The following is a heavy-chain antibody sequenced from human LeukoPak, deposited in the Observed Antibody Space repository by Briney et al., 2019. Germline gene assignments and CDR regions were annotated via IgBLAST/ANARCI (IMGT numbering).Heavy chain of an antibody. CDR1: GGSISSYY. Sequence: PSETLSLTCTVSGGSISSYYWSWIRQPPGKGLEWIGYIYYSGSTNYNPSLKSRVTISVDTSKNQFSLKLSSVTAADTAVYYCARDLAAAGYNWFDPWGQGTLVTVSS. J-gene: IGHJ5*02. V-gene: IGHV4-59*01. CDR3: ARDLAAAGYNWFDP. CDR2: IYYSGST. D-gene: IGHD6-13*01.